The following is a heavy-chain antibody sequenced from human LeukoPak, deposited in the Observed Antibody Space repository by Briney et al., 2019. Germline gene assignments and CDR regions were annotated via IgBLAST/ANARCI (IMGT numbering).Heavy chain of an antibody. D-gene: IGHD6-13*01. CDR1: GFTFKSYG. Sequence: PGRSLRLSCVASGFTFKSYGMHWVRQAPGKGLEWVAIIWYDGSIKYYADFVKGRFTTSRDNSKNTLYLQMNSLRADDTAVYYCARVSGYSGTWYVDYWGQGTLVTVSS. CDR3: ARVSGYSGTWYVDY. V-gene: IGHV3-33*01. J-gene: IGHJ4*02. CDR2: IWYDGSIK.